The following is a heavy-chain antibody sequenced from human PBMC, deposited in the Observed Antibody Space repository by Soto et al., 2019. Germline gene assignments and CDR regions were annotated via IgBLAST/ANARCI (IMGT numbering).Heavy chain of an antibody. CDR1: GYTLTELS. CDR2: FDPEDGEK. J-gene: IGHJ3*02. Sequence: GASVKVSCKVSGYTLTELSMHWVRQAPGKGLEWMGSFDPEDGEKIYAQKFQGRVTMTEDTSTDTAYMELSSLRFEDTAVYYCATGPDGAFDIWGQGTMVTVSS. V-gene: IGHV1-24*01. CDR3: ATGPDGAFDI.